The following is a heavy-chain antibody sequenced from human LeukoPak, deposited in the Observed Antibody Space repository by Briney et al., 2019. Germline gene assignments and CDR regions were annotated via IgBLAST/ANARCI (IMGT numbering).Heavy chain of an antibody. Sequence: SETLSLTCTVSGGPLSSSSYYWGWVRQSPETGLECLGTIYYAGDTYYNPSLESRLTISVDTSKHQFSLKLRSVTAADTAVYYCATWDSGRYSQIDNWGQGTLVTVSS. CDR2: IYYAGDT. CDR1: GGPLSSSSYY. J-gene: IGHJ4*02. D-gene: IGHD1-26*01. V-gene: IGHV4-39*01. CDR3: ATWDSGRYSQIDN.